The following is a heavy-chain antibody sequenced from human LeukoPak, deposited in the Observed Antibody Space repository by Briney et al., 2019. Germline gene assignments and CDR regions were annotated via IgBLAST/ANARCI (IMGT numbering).Heavy chain of an antibody. V-gene: IGHV3-30*02. Sequence: GGSLRLSCAASGFTFSSYGMHWVRQAPGKGLEWVAFIRYDGSNKYYADSVEGRFTISRGNSKNTLYLQMDSLRAEDTAVYYCAKVSSSERYYFDYWGQGTLVTVSS. CDR1: GFTFSSYG. J-gene: IGHJ4*02. CDR2: IRYDGSNK. CDR3: AKVSSSERYYFDY. D-gene: IGHD6-6*01.